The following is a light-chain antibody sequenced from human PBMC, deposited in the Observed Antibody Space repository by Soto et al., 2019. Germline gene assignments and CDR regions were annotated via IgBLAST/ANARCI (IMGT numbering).Light chain of an antibody. CDR3: SSYAGANRV. CDR2: EVT. CDR1: SSDAGANNY. J-gene: IGLJ1*01. Sequence: QSALTQPPSASGSPGQSVTISCTGTSSDAGANNYVSWYQQHPGKAPKLMIYEVTKRPSGVPDRFSGSKSGNTASLTVSGLQAEDEADCYCSSYAGANRVFGTGTKLTVL. V-gene: IGLV2-8*01.